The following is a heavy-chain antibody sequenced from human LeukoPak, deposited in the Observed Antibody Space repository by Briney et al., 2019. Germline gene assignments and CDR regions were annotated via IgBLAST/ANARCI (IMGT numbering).Heavy chain of an antibody. V-gene: IGHV4-30-4*01. CDR3: AREGDSSGWLDY. J-gene: IGHJ4*02. D-gene: IGHD6-19*01. CDR1: GGSISSGDYY. Sequence: PLQTLSLTCTVSGGSISSGDYYWSWIRQPPGKGLEWIGYIYYSGSTYYNPSLKSRVTISVDTSKNQFSLKLSSVTAADTAVYYCAREGDSSGWLDYWGQGTLVTVSS. CDR2: IYYSGST.